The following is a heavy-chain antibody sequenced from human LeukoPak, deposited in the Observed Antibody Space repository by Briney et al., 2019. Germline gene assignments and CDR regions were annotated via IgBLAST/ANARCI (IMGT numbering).Heavy chain of an antibody. CDR3: ARDSGTTGEVKFDP. CDR1: GGSISNYY. Sequence: SETLSLTCTVSGGSISNYYWSWIRQPPGKGLEWIGSIYYSGSTYYNPSLKSRVTISVDTSKNQFSLKLMSVTAADTAVYYCARDSGTTGEVKFDPWGQGTLVTVSS. V-gene: IGHV4-59*12. D-gene: IGHD3-10*01. CDR2: IYYSGST. J-gene: IGHJ5*02.